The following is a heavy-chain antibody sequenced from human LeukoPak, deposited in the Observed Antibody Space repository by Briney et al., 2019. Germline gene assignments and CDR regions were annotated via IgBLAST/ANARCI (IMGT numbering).Heavy chain of an antibody. CDR3: ARDASDTSAHYYFDY. J-gene: IGHJ4*02. CDR2: ISGSSSTV. D-gene: IGHD3-22*01. Sequence: QPGGSLRLSCAASGFTFSSYIMNWVRQAPGKGLEWVSYISGSSSTVYYADSVKGRFTISRDNAKSSLYLQMNSLRDEDTAVYYCARDASDTSAHYYFDYWGQGTLVTVSS. CDR1: GFTFSSYI. V-gene: IGHV3-48*02.